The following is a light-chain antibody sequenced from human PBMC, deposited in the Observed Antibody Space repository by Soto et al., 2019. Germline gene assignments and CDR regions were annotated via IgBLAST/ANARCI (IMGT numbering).Light chain of an antibody. V-gene: IGKV1-39*01. CDR2: AAS. Sequence: DIQMTQSPSSLSASVGDRVTITCRASQTVGTFLNWYQQRPGRAPNLLIYAASNLPTGVPSRFSGSESGTDFTHTINSLQPEDFGTYYWQQSYSLRSWTFDQGPKVDIK. CDR3: QQSYSLRSWT. CDR1: QTVGTF. J-gene: IGKJ1*01.